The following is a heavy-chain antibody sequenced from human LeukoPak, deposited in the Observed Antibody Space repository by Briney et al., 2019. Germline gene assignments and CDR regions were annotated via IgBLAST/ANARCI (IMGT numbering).Heavy chain of an antibody. CDR3: ARAHCSSASCYPKDAFDI. CDR1: GYTFTSYD. V-gene: IGHV1-8*01. D-gene: IGHD2-2*01. J-gene: IGHJ3*02. CDR2: MNPNSANT. Sequence: ASVKVSCKASGYTFTSYDINWVRQATGQGLEWMGWMNPNSANTGYAQKFQGRVSMTRNTSISTAYMELSSLRSEDTAVYYCARAHCSSASCYPKDAFDIWGQGTMVTSLQ.